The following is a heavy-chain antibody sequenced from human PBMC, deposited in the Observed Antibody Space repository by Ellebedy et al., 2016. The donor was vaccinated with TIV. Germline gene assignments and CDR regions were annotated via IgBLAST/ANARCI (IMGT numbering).Heavy chain of an antibody. CDR2: IFYSGST. CDR3: ARLGYSYDLHY. J-gene: IGHJ4*02. D-gene: IGHD5-18*01. CDR1: GGSISTYY. Sequence: SETLSLTXTVSGGSISTYYWSWIRQHQGQGLEWIGYIFYSGSTYYNPSLKSRVTTSVDSSKNQFSLRLSSVTAADTAVYYCARLGYSYDLHYWGQGILVTVSS. V-gene: IGHV4-59*01.